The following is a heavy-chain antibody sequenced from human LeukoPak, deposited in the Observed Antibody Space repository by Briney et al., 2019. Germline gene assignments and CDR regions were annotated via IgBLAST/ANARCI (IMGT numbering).Heavy chain of an antibody. D-gene: IGHD3-22*01. CDR3: ARFGAYYDSSGYPFGLAAFDI. CDR2: ISSNGGST. V-gene: IGHV3-64*01. Sequence: PGGSLRLSCAASGFTFSSYAMHWVRQAPGKGLEYVSAISSNGGSTYYANSVKGRFTISRDNSKNTLYLQMGSLRAEDMAVYYCARFGAYYDSSGYPFGLAAFDIWGQGTMVTVSS. J-gene: IGHJ3*02. CDR1: GFTFSSYA.